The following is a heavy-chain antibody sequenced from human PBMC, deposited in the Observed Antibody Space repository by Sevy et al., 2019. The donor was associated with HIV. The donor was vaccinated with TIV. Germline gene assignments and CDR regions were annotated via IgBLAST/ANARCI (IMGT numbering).Heavy chain of an antibody. CDR1: RFSFSSYA. J-gene: IGHJ3*01. Sequence: GGSLRLSCAASRFSFSSYAMNWVRLAPGKGLEWVSSISSTPGYIYYSDSVKGRFTISRDNAKNSLYLQMNSLRAEDTAVYYCARHTVTTIRGAFDFWGHGTMVTVSS. CDR2: ISSTPGYI. D-gene: IGHD4-17*01. CDR3: ARHTVTTIRGAFDF. V-gene: IGHV3-21*01.